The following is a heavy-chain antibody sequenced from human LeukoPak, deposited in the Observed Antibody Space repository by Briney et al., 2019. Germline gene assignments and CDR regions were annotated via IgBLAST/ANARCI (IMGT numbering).Heavy chain of an antibody. Sequence: SETLSLTCTVSGGSISSYYWSWIRQPPGKGLEWIGYIYYSGSTNYNPSLKSRVTISVDTPKNQFSLKLSSVTAADTAVYYCARVAGEVRGVHGDLFDYWGQGTLVTVSS. CDR1: GGSISSYY. D-gene: IGHD3-10*01. CDR2: IYYSGST. CDR3: ARVAGEVRGVHGDLFDY. J-gene: IGHJ4*02. V-gene: IGHV4-59*01.